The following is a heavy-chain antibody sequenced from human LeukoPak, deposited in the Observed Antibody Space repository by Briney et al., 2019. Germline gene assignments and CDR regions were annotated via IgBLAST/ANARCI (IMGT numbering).Heavy chain of an antibody. CDR3: AKGGSIAVAGNSDY. CDR1: GFTFSSYA. D-gene: IGHD6-19*01. J-gene: IGHJ4*02. CDR2: ISGSGGST. Sequence: GGSLRLSCAASGFTFSSYAMHWVRQAPGKGLEWVSAISGSGGSTYYADSVKGRFTISRDNSKNTLYLQMNSLRAEDTAVYYCAKGGSIAVAGNSDYWGQGTLVAVSS. V-gene: IGHV3-23*01.